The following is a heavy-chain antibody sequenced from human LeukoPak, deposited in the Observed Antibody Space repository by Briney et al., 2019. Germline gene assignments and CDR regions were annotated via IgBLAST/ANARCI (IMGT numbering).Heavy chain of an antibody. D-gene: IGHD4-23*01. CDR3: ARGIWLRWTDYFDD. Sequence: SGTLSLTCGVSGGSISSSHWWSWVRQPPGKGLEWIGEIHHSGSTNYNSSLKSRVTISVDKSNNQFSLQLSSMTAADTAVYYCARGIWLRWTDYFDDWGQGILVTVPS. J-gene: IGHJ4*02. CDR1: GGSISSSHW. CDR2: IHHSGST. V-gene: IGHV4-4*02.